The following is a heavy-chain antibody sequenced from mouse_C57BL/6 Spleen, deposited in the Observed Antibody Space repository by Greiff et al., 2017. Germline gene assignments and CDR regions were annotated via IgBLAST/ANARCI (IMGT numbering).Heavy chain of an antibody. CDR3: TIIPLITTVVAT. CDR2: IDPENGDT. D-gene: IGHD1-1*01. CDR1: GFNIKDDY. J-gene: IGHJ3*01. Sequence: EVKLVESGAELVRPGASVKLSCTASGFNIKDDYMHWVKQRPEQGLEWIGWIDPENGDTEYASKFQGKATITADTSSHTAYLQLSSLTSEDTAVYYCTIIPLITTVVATWGQGTLVTVSA. V-gene: IGHV14-4*01.